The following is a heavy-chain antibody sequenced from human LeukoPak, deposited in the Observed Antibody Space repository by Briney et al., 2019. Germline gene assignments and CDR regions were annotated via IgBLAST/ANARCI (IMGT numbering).Heavy chain of an antibody. V-gene: IGHV4-39*07. Sequence: SETLSLTCAVSGGSISSSSYYWGWIRQPPGKGLEWIGSIYYSGSTYYNPSLKSRVTISVDTSKNQFSLKLSSVTAADTAVYYCARGARYVNPDYWGQGTLVTVSS. CDR3: ARGARYVNPDY. D-gene: IGHD3-10*02. CDR1: GGSISSSSYY. CDR2: IYYSGST. J-gene: IGHJ4*02.